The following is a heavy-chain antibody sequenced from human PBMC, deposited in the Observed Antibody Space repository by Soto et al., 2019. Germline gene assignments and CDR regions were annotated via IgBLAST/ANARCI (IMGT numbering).Heavy chain of an antibody. CDR2: ISGSDGST. V-gene: IGHV3-23*01. CDR3: AKNWIAAAGTPYNWFDP. J-gene: IGHJ5*02. D-gene: IGHD6-13*01. CDR1: GFTFSSYA. Sequence: GVLRLSCAASGFTFSSYAMSWVRQAPGKGLEWVSAISGSDGSTYYADSVKGRFTISRDNSKNTLYLQMNSLRAEDTAVYYCAKNWIAAAGTPYNWFDPWGQGTLVTVSS.